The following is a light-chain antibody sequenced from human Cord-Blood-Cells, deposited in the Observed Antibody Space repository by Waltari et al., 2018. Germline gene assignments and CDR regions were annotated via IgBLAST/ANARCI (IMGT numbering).Light chain of an antibody. J-gene: IGLJ1*01. CDR1: KLGDKY. CDR3: QAWDSSTACYV. CDR2: QDS. Sequence: SYELTQPPSVSVSPGQTASITCSGDKLGDKYACWYQQKPGQSPVLVIYQDSKRPSGIPERFSGSKFGNTATLTISGTQAMDEADYYCQAWDSSTACYVFGTGTKVTVL. V-gene: IGLV3-1*01.